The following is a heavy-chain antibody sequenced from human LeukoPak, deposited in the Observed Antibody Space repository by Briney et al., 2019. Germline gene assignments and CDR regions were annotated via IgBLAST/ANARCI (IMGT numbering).Heavy chain of an antibody. V-gene: IGHV1-69*05. CDR3: ARGAPYSGYFDY. Sequence: GASVKVSCKASGGTFSSYAISWVRQAPGQGLEWMGGIIPIFGTANYAQKFQGRVTITTDESTSTAYMELSSLGSEDTAVYYCARGAPYSGYFDYWGQGTLVTVSS. J-gene: IGHJ4*02. CDR1: GGTFSSYA. D-gene: IGHD2-15*01. CDR2: IIPIFGTA.